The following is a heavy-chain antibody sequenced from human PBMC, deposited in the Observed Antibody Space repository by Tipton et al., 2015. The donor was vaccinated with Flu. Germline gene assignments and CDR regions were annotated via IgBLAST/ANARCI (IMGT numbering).Heavy chain of an antibody. CDR1: GFTFSSYA. V-gene: IGHV3-23*01. CDR2: ISGSGGST. D-gene: IGHD6-13*01. CDR3: AKDPWVTIAAAGTFYFDY. Sequence: GSLRLSCAASGFTFSSYAMSWVRQAPGKGLEWVSAISGSGGSTYYADSVKGRFTISRDNSKNTLYLQMNSLRAEDTAVYYCAKDPWVTIAAAGTFYFDYWGQGTLVTVSS. J-gene: IGHJ4*02.